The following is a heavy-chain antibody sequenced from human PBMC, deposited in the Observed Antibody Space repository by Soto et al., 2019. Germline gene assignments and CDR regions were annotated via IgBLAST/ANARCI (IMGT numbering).Heavy chain of an antibody. J-gene: IGHJ4*02. CDR1: GGSISSGGYS. V-gene: IGHV4-30-2*01. CDR2: IYHSGST. CDR3: ARGQVVAAQH. Sequence: PSETLSLTCGVSGGSISSGGYSWSWIRQPPGKGLEWIGYIYHSGSTYYNPSLKSRVTISVDRSKNQFSLKLSSVTAADTAVYYCARGQVVAAQHWGQGTLVTVSS. D-gene: IGHD2-15*01.